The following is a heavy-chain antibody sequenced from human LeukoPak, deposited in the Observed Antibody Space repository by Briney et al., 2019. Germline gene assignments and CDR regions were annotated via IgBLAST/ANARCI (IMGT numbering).Heavy chain of an antibody. CDR3: ARDRPGGSSLDY. Sequence: SETLSLTCTVSGDSINSGSYYWVWIRQPPGKGLEWIGSIYYSGSTNYNPSLKSRVTISVDTSKNQFSLKLSSVTAADTAVYYCARDRPGGSSLDYWGQGTLVTVSS. V-gene: IGHV4-39*07. D-gene: IGHD6-13*01. J-gene: IGHJ4*02. CDR1: GDSINSGSYY. CDR2: IYYSGST.